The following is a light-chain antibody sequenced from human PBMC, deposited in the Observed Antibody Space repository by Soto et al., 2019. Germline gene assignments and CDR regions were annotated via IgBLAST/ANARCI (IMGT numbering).Light chain of an antibody. CDR2: DTS. CDR1: QNIRTN. V-gene: IGKV3-15*01. J-gene: IGKJ4*01. CDR3: QQYDNWPLT. Sequence: IVMTQSPATLSVSPGERATFSCRASQNIRTNLAWYQQKPCQSPRLLIYDTSIRAAGIPARFSGSGSGTEFTLTISSLQSEDFAVYYCQQYDNWPLTFGGGTKV.